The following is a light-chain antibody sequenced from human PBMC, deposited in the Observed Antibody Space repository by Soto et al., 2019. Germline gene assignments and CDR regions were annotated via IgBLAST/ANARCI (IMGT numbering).Light chain of an antibody. CDR2: AAS. V-gene: IGKV3-20*01. J-gene: IGKJ3*01. Sequence: EIVLTQSPDTLSLFPREKTTHSCRASQSVSSTYLAWYQQKPGQAPRPLISAASSRATGTPDRFSGSGSGTDFTLTISRLEPEDFAVYYCQQYGSSPRTFGPGTKVDIK. CDR1: QSVSSTY. CDR3: QQYGSSPRT.